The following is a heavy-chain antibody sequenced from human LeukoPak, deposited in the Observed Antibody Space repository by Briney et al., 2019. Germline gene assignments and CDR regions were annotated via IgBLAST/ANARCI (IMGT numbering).Heavy chain of an antibody. CDR2: IYYSGST. J-gene: IGHJ4*02. V-gene: IGHV4-39*07. D-gene: IGHD4-11*01. CDR3: ASTDSRLHNKQYADY. CDR1: GGSISSSSYY. Sequence: SETLSLTCTVSGGSISSSSYYWGWIRQPPGKGLEWIGSIYYSGSTYYNPSLKSRVTISVDTSKNQFSLKLSSVTAADTAVYYCASTDSRLHNKQYADYWGRGTLVTVSS.